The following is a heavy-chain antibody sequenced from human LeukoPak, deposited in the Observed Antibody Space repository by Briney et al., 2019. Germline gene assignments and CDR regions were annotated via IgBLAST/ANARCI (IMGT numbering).Heavy chain of an antibody. CDR2: INPSGGST. CDR1: GYTFTSYY. J-gene: IGHJ6*03. D-gene: IGHD3-3*02. Sequence: ASVKVSCKASGYTFTSYYMHWVRQAPGQGLEWMGIINPSGGSTSYAQKFQGRVTMTRDMSTSTAYMELRSLRSDDTAVYYCARDIRGLRPDYYYYMDVWGKGTTVTVSS. V-gene: IGHV1-46*01. CDR3: ARDIRGLRPDYYYYMDV.